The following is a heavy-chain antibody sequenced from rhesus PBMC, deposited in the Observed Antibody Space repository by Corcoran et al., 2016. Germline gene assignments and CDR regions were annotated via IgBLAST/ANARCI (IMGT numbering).Heavy chain of an antibody. D-gene: IGHD4-23*01. CDR2: ISESGGTI. J-gene: IGHJ4*01. Sequence: DVQLVESGGGLVKPGGSLRLSCVASGFTFSSYEMHWVRPAPGQGLELVSVISESGGTIYYADSVKGRFTISRDNAKNSLFLQMNSLRAEDTAVYYCTLEYSNFFDYWGQGVLVTVSS. CDR1: GFTFSSYE. V-gene: IGHV3-100*02. CDR3: TLEYSNFFDY.